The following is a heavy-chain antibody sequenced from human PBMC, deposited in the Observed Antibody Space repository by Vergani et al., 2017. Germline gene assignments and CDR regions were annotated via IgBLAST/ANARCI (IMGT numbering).Heavy chain of an antibody. CDR2: VSGSDDST. Sequence: EVHLLESGGGLVQSGGSLRLSCAASGFTFSNSAVSWVRQAPGRGLAWVSAVSGSDDSTYYADSVKGRFTISRDNSKNTLHLQMHSLRAEDTAVYYCAKQQGTVTTGLLDAFDIWGQGTMVTVSS. CDR1: GFTFSNSA. D-gene: IGHD4-17*01. V-gene: IGHV3-23*01. J-gene: IGHJ3*02. CDR3: AKQQGTVTTGLLDAFDI.